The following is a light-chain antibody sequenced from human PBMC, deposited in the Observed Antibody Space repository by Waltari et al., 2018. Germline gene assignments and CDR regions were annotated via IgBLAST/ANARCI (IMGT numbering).Light chain of an antibody. V-gene: IGKV1-6*02. J-gene: IGKJ4*01. CDR2: SST. CDR1: QRIASY. CDR3: LQHVTNPLA. Sequence: IQMTQSPSSLSASGGDTVTITCWASQRIASYVNWFQQKPGKSPTLLIFSSTTLQSGVPSRFRVSGFGTDFTLTISGLQPEDFATYFGLQHVTNPLAFGGCTVVEI.